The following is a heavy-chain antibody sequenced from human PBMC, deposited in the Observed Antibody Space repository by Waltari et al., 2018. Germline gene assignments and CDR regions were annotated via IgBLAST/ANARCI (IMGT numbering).Heavy chain of an antibody. CDR2: INPSGGST. CDR3: ARDSGIAAAGNRNYYGMDV. J-gene: IGHJ6*02. Sequence: QVQLVQSGAEVKKPGASVKVSCKASGYTFTSYYMHWVRQAPGQGLEWMGIINPSGGSTSYAQKFQGRVTMTRDTSTSTVYMELSSLRSEDTAVYYCARDSGIAAAGNRNYYGMDVWGQGTTVTVSS. D-gene: IGHD6-13*01. V-gene: IGHV1-46*01. CDR1: GYTFTSYY.